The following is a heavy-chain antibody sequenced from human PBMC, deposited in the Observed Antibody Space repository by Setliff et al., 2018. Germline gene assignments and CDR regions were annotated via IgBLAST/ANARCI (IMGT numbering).Heavy chain of an antibody. V-gene: IGHV3-53*01. CDR2: IYSDGNT. J-gene: IGHJ4*02. CDR1: GFTVSSNY. CDR3: ARGTEAVAGTELDY. D-gene: IGHD6-19*01. Sequence: PGGSLRLSCAASGFTVSSNYMNWVRQAPGKGLEWVSVIYSDGNTYYADSVKGRFTISRDNSNNTLYLQMNSLRADDTAVYYCARGTEAVAGTELDYWGQGTLVTVSS.